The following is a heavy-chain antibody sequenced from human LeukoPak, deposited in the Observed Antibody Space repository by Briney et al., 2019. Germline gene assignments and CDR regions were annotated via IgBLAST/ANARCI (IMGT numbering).Heavy chain of an antibody. Sequence: ASVKVSCKASAYTFTSCDINWVRQATGQGIEWMGWMNPNSGNTGYGQSFQGRITMTRDISIGTAYMELSNLTSEDTAIYYCTRGSSGRRDNWGQGTLVTVSA. CDR3: TRGSSGRRDN. CDR2: MNPNSGNT. J-gene: IGHJ4*02. CDR1: AYTFTSCD. V-gene: IGHV1-8*01. D-gene: IGHD6-19*01.